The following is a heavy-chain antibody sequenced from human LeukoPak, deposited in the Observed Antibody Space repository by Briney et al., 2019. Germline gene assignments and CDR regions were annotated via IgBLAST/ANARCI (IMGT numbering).Heavy chain of an antibody. CDR1: GGSISSYY. Sequence: SETLSLTCTVSGGSISSYYWSWIRQPPGKGLECIGYIYYSGSTNYNPSLKSRVTISVDTSKNQFSLKLSSVTAADTAVYYCARGYGGITYYFDYWGQGTLVTVSS. D-gene: IGHD4-23*01. CDR2: IYYSGST. J-gene: IGHJ4*02. CDR3: ARGYGGITYYFDY. V-gene: IGHV4-59*01.